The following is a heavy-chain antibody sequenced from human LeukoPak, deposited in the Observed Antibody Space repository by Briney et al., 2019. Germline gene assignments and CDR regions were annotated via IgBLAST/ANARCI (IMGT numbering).Heavy chain of an antibody. CDR1: GYSFTSYW. J-gene: IGHJ5*02. CDR3: ARQAVPAAIWFDP. CDR2: IYPGDSDT. D-gene: IGHD2-2*01. Sequence: GESLKISCKGSGYSFTSYWIGWVRQMLGKGLEWMGIIYPGDSDTRYSPSFQGQVTISADKSISTAYLQWSSLKASDTAMYYCARQAVPAAIWFDPWGQGTLVTVSS. V-gene: IGHV5-51*01.